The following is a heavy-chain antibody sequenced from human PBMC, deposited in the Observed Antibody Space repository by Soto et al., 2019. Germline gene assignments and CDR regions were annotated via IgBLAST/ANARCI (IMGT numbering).Heavy chain of an antibody. J-gene: IGHJ4*02. CDR3: VHGITGWQSDH. D-gene: IGHD6-19*01. CDR2: IYWDDDK. CDR1: GFSLTTSGVN. V-gene: IGHV2-5*02. Sequence: QITLKESGPTLVKPTQTLTLTCTFSGFSLTTSGVNVGWIRQPPGKSLEWLALIYWDDDKRYSPFLKNRLTITKDTSKSQVVLTMTDMDPVDTATYYCVHGITGWQSDHWGQGTLVTVSS.